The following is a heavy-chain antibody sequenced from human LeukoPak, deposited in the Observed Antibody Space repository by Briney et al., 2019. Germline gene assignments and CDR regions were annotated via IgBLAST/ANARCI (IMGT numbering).Heavy chain of an antibody. Sequence: SETLSLTCAVSGGSISSSNWWSWVRQPPGKGLEWIGEIYHSGSTNYNPSLKSRVTISVDKSKNQFSLKLSSVTAADTAVYYCARDSGLSGAYDILTGYYWYYYMDVWGKGTTVTISS. J-gene: IGHJ6*03. D-gene: IGHD3-9*01. CDR1: GGSISSSNW. V-gene: IGHV4-4*02. CDR2: IYHSGST. CDR3: ARDSGLSGAYDILTGYYWYYYMDV.